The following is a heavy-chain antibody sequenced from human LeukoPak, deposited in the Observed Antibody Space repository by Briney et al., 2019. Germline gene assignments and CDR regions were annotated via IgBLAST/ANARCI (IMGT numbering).Heavy chain of an antibody. V-gene: IGHV3-53*01. CDR2: IYIDGTT. CDR3: ARGPRYSFY. J-gene: IGHJ4*02. Sequence: PGGSLRPSCAASGFIVSHNYMTWVRQAPGKGLGWISVIYIDGTTYYADSVKGRFTISRDQANNTLYLQMNTLRDEDTAVYYCARGPRYSFYWGQGTLVSVSS. CDR1: GFIVSHNY. D-gene: IGHD6-13*01.